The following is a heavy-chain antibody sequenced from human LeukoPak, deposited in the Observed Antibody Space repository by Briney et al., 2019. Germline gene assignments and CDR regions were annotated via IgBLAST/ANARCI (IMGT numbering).Heavy chain of an antibody. V-gene: IGHV3-30-3*01. CDR2: ISYDGSNK. CDR1: GFTFSSYA. J-gene: IGHJ3*02. Sequence: GGSPRLSCAASGFTFSSYAMHWARQAPGKGLEWVAVISYDGSNKYYADSVKGRFTISRDNSKNTLYLQMNSLRAEDTAVYYCARGGGDYNAFDIWSQGTMVTVSS. D-gene: IGHD2-21*02. CDR3: ARGGGDYNAFDI.